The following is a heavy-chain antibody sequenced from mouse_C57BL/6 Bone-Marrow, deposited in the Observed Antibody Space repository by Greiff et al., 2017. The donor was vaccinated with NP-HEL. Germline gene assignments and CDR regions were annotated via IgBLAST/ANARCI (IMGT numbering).Heavy chain of an antibody. CDR1: GYSITSGYY. Sequence: EVKLQESGPGLVKPSQSLSLTCSVTGYSITSGYYWNWIRQFPGNKLEWMGYISYDGSNNYNPSLKNRISITRDTSKNQFFLKLNSVTTEDTATYYCARDEPGAYWGQGTLVTVSA. J-gene: IGHJ3*01. CDR2: ISYDGSN. CDR3: ARDEPGAY. V-gene: IGHV3-6*01.